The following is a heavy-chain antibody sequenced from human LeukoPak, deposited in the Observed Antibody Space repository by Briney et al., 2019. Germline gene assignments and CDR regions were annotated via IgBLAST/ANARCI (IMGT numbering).Heavy chain of an antibody. CDR1: GGSIGSYY. V-gene: IGHV4-59*01. CDR2: TYYSGST. J-gene: IGHJ2*01. CDR3: AREIVGATGAFDL. Sequence: SETLSLTCTVSGGSIGSYYWSWIRQPPGKGLEWIGYTYYSGSTNYNPSLKSRATISVDTSKNQFSLKLSSVTAADTAVYYCAREIVGATGAFDLWGRGTLVTVSS. D-gene: IGHD1-26*01.